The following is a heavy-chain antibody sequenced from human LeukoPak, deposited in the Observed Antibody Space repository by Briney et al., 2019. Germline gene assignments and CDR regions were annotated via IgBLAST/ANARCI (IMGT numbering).Heavy chain of an antibody. J-gene: IGHJ5*02. D-gene: IGHD2-15*01. CDR2: INHSGST. CDR1: GGSFSVYY. V-gene: IGHV4-34*01. Sequence: AETLSLTCAVYGGSFSVYYWSWIRQPPGKGLEWIGEINHSGSTNYNPSLKSRVTISVDTSKNQFSLKLSSVTAADPAVYYCARGLKDIVVVVAATPRPNWFDPWGQGTLVTVSS. CDR3: ARGLKDIVVVVAATPRPNWFDP.